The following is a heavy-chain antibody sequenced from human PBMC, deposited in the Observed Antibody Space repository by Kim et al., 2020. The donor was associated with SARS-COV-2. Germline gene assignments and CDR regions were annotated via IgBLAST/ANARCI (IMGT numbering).Heavy chain of an antibody. CDR1: GFTFSSYW. D-gene: IGHD3-16*01. Sequence: GGSLRLSCAASGFTFSSYWMSWVRQAPGKGLEWVANIKQDGSEKYYVDSVKGRFTISRDNAKNSLDLQMNSLRAEDTAVYYCARGYDYVWGSYSDYWGQGTLVTVSS. J-gene: IGHJ4*02. CDR2: IKQDGSEK. CDR3: ARGYDYVWGSYSDY. V-gene: IGHV3-7*01.